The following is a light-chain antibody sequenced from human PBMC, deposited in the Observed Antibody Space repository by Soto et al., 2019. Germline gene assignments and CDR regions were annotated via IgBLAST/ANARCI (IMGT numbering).Light chain of an antibody. CDR3: QTWGTGIQV. V-gene: IGLV4-69*01. CDR1: RGHSSYA. Sequence: QSVLTQSPSASASLGASVKLTCTLSRGHSSYAIAWHQQQPEKGPRYLMKLNSDGSHSKGDGIPDRFSGSSAGAERYLTISSLQAEDEADYYCQTWGTGIQVFGGGTKLNAL. J-gene: IGLJ3*02. CDR2: LNSDGSH.